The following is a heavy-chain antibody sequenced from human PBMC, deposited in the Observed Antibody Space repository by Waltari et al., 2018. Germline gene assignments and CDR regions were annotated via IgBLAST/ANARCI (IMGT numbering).Heavy chain of an antibody. CDR2: ISRSSSYI. CDR3: ARVSGYSDY. V-gene: IGHV3-21*01. J-gene: IGHJ4*02. CDR1: GFTFSSYS. Sequence: EVQLVESGGGLVKPGGSLRLSCAASGFTFSSYSMNWVRQAPGKGLEWVSSISRSSSYIYYADSVKGRFTISRDNAKNSLYLQMNSLRAEDTAVYYCARVSGYSDYWGQGTLVTVSS.